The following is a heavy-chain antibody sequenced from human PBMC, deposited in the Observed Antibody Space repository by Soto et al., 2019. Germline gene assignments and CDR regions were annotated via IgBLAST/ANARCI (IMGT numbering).Heavy chain of an antibody. D-gene: IGHD6-13*01. CDR2: ITRTGNDI. Sequence: EVHLVESGGGLVQPGGSLRLSCTASGFTFSTYAMNWVRQAPGKGLEWVSSITRTGNDIYYADSLKGRFTISRDNAKNSVYLEMNNLRAEDTAVYFCVRGTYSRRPNEGEFWGQGTLLTVSS. CDR3: VRGTYSRRPNEGEF. J-gene: IGHJ4*02. V-gene: IGHV3-21*01. CDR1: GFTFSTYA.